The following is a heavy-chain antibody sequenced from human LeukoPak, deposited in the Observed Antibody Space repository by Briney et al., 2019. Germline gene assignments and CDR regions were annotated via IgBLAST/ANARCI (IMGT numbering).Heavy chain of an antibody. CDR3: ATLLLGRQTKPDC. J-gene: IGHJ4*02. CDR1: VYTFTDYY. V-gene: IGHV1-69-2*01. Sequence: GATVKISCKASVYTFTDYYMQWVQQAPGKGLEWMGRVDPEDGETIYAEKFQGRVTITADTSTDTAYMELSSLRSEDTAVYYCATLLLGRQTKPDCWGQGTLVTVSS. D-gene: IGHD2-15*01. CDR2: VDPEDGET.